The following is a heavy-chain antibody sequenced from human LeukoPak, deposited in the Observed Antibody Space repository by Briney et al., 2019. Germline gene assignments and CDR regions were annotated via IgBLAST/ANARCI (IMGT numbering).Heavy chain of an antibody. CDR1: GFPFSSYR. D-gene: IGHD6-13*01. CDR3: ARAVAAASNAFHI. CDR2: ISSSSSYI. V-gene: IGHV3-21*01. J-gene: IGHJ3*02. Sequence: GGSLRLSCGASGFPFSSYRVKGVRQAPGKGREWVSSISSSSSYIYYADSVKGRFTISRDNAKNSLYLQMNSLRAADTAVYDCARAVAAASNAFHIWGRETMVTVSS.